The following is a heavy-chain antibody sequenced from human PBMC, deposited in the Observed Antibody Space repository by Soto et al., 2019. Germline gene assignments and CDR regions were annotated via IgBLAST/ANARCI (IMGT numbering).Heavy chain of an antibody. Sequence: GGSLRLSCAASGFTFSSYGMHWVRQAPGKGLEWVAVIWYDGSNKYYADSVKGRFTISRDNSKNTLYLQMNSLRAEDTAVYYCGRGGSEYCISTSCRYYYYYVMDVWGKGTTVTVSS. J-gene: IGHJ6*04. CDR2: IWYDGSNK. D-gene: IGHD2-2*01. CDR1: GFTFSSYG. V-gene: IGHV3-33*08. CDR3: GRGGSEYCISTSCRYYYYYVMDV.